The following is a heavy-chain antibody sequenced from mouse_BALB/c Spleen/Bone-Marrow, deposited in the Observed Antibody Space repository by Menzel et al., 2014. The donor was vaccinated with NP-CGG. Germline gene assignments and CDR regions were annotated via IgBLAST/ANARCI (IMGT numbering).Heavy chain of an antibody. D-gene: IGHD2-3*01. CDR2: VNPNIGGT. J-gene: IGHJ2*01. CDR1: GYTFTDCT. CDR3: ARGRWYY. Sequence: EVKLMESGPELMKPGASVKISCKTSGYTFTDCTLHWVKQSHGKSLEWIGGVNPNIGGTSYNQKFKGKASLTVNKSSTTAYMELRSLTSEDSAVYYCARGRWYYWGQGTTLTVSS. V-gene: IGHV1-22*01.